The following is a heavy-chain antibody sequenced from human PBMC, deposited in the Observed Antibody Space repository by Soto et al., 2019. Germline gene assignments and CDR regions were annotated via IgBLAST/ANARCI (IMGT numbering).Heavy chain of an antibody. D-gene: IGHD2-15*01. CDR1: GGSIYRSGYY. Sequence: PSETLSLTCTVSGGSIYRSGYYWGWSRQPPGRGLEWIGNIDYNGVTYSNPSLKSRVTISRATSKNQFSLKLTSVTAADTALYYCGKVLVGATGHTDSDSWGPGTLVTVSS. V-gene: IGHV4-39*01. CDR3: GKVLVGATGHTDSDS. J-gene: IGHJ4*02. CDR2: IDYNGVT.